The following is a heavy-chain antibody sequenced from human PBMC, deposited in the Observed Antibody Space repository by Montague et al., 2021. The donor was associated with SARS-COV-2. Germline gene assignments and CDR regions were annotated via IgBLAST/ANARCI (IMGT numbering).Heavy chain of an antibody. CDR3: AKQALTRYCTSTTCFGAAFDI. CDR2: INHSGST. Sequence: SETLSLTCAVYGGSFSAYYWSWIRQPPGKGLEWIGEINHSGSTNYNPSLKSRVTISVDTSKNQFSLKLSSVTAADTAVYYCAKQALTRYCTSTTCFGAAFDIWGQGTMVTVSS. J-gene: IGHJ3*02. D-gene: IGHD2-2*01. V-gene: IGHV4-34*01. CDR1: GGSFSAYY.